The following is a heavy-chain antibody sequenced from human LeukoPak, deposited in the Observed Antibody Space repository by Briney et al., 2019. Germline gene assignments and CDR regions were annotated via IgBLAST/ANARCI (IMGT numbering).Heavy chain of an antibody. CDR2: IYYSGST. Sequence: SETLSLTCAVYGGSFSGYYWSWIRQPPRKGLEWIGSIYYSGSTYYNPSLKSRVTISVDTSKNQFSLKLSSVTAADTAVYYCARDGDSYYYDSSGYYPSWYFDYWGQGTLVTVSS. CDR3: ARDGDSYYYDSSGYYPSWYFDY. J-gene: IGHJ4*02. V-gene: IGHV4-34*01. D-gene: IGHD3-22*01. CDR1: GGSFSGYY.